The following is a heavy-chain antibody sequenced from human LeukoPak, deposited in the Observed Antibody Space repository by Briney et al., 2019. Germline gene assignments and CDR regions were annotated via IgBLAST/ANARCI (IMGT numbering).Heavy chain of an antibody. V-gene: IGHV1-46*01. CDR3: ARDKMDEVLTSMGPDYYFDY. J-gene: IGHJ4*02. CDR2: INPSGGST. D-gene: IGHD5-18*01. Sequence: GASVKVSCKASGYTFTSFYLHWVRQAPGQGLEWMGIINPSGGSTRYAQKFQGRVTMTRDMSTSTVYMELSSLRSEDTAVYYCARDKMDEVLTSMGPDYYFDYWGQGTLVTVSS. CDR1: GYTFTSFY.